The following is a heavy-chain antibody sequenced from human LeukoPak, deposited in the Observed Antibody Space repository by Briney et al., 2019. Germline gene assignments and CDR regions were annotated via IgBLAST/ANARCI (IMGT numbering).Heavy chain of an antibody. Sequence: GGSLRLSCAASGFTFSTYNMNWVRQAPGKGLEWVSSFGGSGGGSKTYYADSVKGRFTISRDNSKSVVFLHLNSLRAEDTAVYYCATVSEPPTVTPFDYWGQGTMVVVSS. J-gene: IGHJ4*02. CDR2: FGGSGGGSKT. CDR3: ATVSEPPTVTPFDY. CDR1: GFTFSTYN. D-gene: IGHD4-17*01. V-gene: IGHV3-23*01.